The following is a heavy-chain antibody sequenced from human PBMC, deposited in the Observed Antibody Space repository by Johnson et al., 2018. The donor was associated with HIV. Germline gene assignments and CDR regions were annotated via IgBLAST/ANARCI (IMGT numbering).Heavy chain of an antibody. Sequence: QVQLVESGGGVVQPGGSLRLSCAASGFTFSSYGMHWVRQAPGKGLEWVAFIRYDGSNKYYADSVKGRFTISRDNSKNTLYLQMNSLRAEDTAVYYCAKGMGQWLARGAFDIWGQGTMVTVSS. D-gene: IGHD6-19*01. V-gene: IGHV3-30*02. CDR1: GFTFSSYG. J-gene: IGHJ3*02. CDR3: AKGMGQWLARGAFDI. CDR2: IRYDGSNK.